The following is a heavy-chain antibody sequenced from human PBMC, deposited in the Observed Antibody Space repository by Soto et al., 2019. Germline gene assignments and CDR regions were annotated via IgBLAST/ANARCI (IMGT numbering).Heavy chain of an antibody. CDR1: GFTFSSYA. Sequence: EVQLLESGGGLVQPGGSLRLSCGASGFTFSSYAMRWVRQAPGKGLEWVSAISGSGDSTYYADSVKGRFTISRDNSKNTLYLQMNSLRAEDTAVYYCARRGSGGYYDYWGQGTLVTVSS. D-gene: IGHD6-19*01. CDR3: ARRGSGGYYDY. CDR2: ISGSGDST. V-gene: IGHV3-23*01. J-gene: IGHJ4*02.